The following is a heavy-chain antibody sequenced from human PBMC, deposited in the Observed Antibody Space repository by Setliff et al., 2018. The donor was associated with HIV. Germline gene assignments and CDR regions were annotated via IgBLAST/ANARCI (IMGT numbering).Heavy chain of an antibody. J-gene: IGHJ4*02. CDR1: GDSVSSRKYY. CDR2: VYFNGIT. D-gene: IGHD3-3*01. Sequence: SETLSLTCSVSGDSVSSRKYYWGWIRQSPGKGLEWIGSVYFNGITHDNPSLKRRVTTSVDTSKNQFFLHLSSVTASDTAIYYCVTAVQDDLGVALFDYWGQGALVTVSS. V-gene: IGHV4-39*01. CDR3: VTAVQDDLGVALFDY.